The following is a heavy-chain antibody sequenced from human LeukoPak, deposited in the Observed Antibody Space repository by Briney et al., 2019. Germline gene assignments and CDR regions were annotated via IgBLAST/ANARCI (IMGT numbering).Heavy chain of an antibody. CDR2: IYTSGST. Sequence: SETLSLTCTVSGGSISSYYWSWIRQPAGKGLEWIGRIYTSGSTNYNPSLKSRVTMSVDTSKNQFSLKLSSVTAADTAVYYCARDHRGCSSTSCYTVFDYWGQGTLVTVSS. V-gene: IGHV4-4*07. CDR3: ARDHRGCSSTSCYTVFDY. D-gene: IGHD2-2*02. CDR1: GGSISSYY. J-gene: IGHJ4*02.